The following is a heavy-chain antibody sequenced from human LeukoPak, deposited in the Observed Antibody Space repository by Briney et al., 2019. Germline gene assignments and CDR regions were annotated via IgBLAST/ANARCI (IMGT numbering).Heavy chain of an antibody. D-gene: IGHD3-10*01. Sequence: GSLILSCAASGFTLSNYWMHWVRQAPGKGLVWVSRINADGSSASYADSVKGRFTISRDNAKNTLYLQMNSLRAEDTAMYYCARDYGRSRDYGMDVWGQGTTVTVSS. CDR2: INADGSSA. V-gene: IGHV3-74*01. CDR3: ARDYGRSRDYGMDV. CDR1: GFTLSNYW. J-gene: IGHJ6*02.